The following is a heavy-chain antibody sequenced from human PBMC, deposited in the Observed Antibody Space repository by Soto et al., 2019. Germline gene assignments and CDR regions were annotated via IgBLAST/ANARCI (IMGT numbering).Heavy chain of an antibody. CDR3: ARLRYFDWLLYPFDY. D-gene: IGHD3-9*01. J-gene: IGHJ4*02. CDR2: INPNSGGT. CDR1: GYTFTGYY. Sequence: ASVKVSCKASGYTFTGYYMHWVRQAPGQGLEWMGWINPNSGGTNYAQKFQGRVTMTRDTSISTAYMELSRLRSDDTAVYYCARLRYFDWLLYPFDYWGQGTLVTVSS. V-gene: IGHV1-2*02.